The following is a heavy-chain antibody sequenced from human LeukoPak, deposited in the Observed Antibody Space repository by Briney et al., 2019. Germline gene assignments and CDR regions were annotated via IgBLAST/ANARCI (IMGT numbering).Heavy chain of an antibody. CDR2: ISFDGSNT. V-gene: IGHV3-30*04. CDR1: GLTFRNYV. CDR3: ARESHPYSFYYLMDV. J-gene: IGHJ6*03. Sequence: GGSLRLSCAASGLTFRNYVLHWVRQAPGKGLEWVALISFDGSNTYYADSVKGRFTISRDTSGNTLYLQMNSLGGEDTAVYYCARESHPYSFYYLMDVWGKGTTVTVPS.